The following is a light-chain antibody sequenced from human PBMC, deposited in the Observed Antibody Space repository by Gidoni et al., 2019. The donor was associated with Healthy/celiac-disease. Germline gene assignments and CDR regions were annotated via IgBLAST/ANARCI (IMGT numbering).Light chain of an antibody. CDR1: QSVSSSY. Sequence: EIVMTQSPATLSVSPGERATLACRASQSVSSSYLAWYQQKHGQAPKLLIYGASARATGIPARFSGSGSGTEFTLTISSLQSEDFAVYYCQQYNNWPQTFGQGTKVEIK. CDR3: QQYNNWPQT. V-gene: IGKV3-15*01. CDR2: GAS. J-gene: IGKJ1*01.